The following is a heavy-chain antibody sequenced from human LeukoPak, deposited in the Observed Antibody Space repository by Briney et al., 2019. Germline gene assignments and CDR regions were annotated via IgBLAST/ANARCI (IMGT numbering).Heavy chain of an antibody. Sequence: GASVKVSCKASGYTFTSYGISWVRQAPGQGLEWMGWISAYNGNTNYAQKLQGRVTMTTDTSTSTAYMELRSLRSDDTAVYYCARERIVVVPGHYYYGMDVWGQGTTVTVSS. CDR1: GYTFTSYG. CDR2: ISAYNGNT. V-gene: IGHV1-18*01. D-gene: IGHD2-2*01. J-gene: IGHJ6*02. CDR3: ARERIVVVPGHYYYGMDV.